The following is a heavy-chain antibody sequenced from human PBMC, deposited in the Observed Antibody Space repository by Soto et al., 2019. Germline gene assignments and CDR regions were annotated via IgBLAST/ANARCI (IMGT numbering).Heavy chain of an antibody. CDR3: ARVRMTLPRYYGMDV. Sequence: QVQLVQSGAEVKKPGSSVKVSCKASGGTFSSYAASWVRQAPGQGLEWMGGIIPIFGTAKYAQKFQGRVTITADESTSTAYMELSGLRSEDTAMYYCARVRMTLPRYYGMDVWGQGTTVTVSS. J-gene: IGHJ6*02. CDR1: GGTFSSYA. CDR2: IIPIFGTA. V-gene: IGHV1-69*01. D-gene: IGHD2-21*02.